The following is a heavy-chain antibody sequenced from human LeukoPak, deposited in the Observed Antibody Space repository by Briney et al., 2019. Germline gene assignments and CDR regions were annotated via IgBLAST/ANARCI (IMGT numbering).Heavy chain of an antibody. CDR1: GFTFSSYE. CDR2: IRSSGNTI. J-gene: IGHJ4*02. CDR3: ARDGCSDGSCED. D-gene: IGHD2-15*01. Sequence: GGSLRLSCAASGFTFSSYEMNWVRQAPGKGLEWLSYIRSSGNTIYYADSVKGRFTISRDNAKNSLYLQMDGLRAEDTAVYYCARDGCSDGSCEDWGQGTLVTVSS. V-gene: IGHV3-48*03.